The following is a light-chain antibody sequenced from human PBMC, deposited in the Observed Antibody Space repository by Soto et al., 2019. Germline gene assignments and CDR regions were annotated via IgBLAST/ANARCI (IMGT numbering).Light chain of an antibody. CDR2: EVN. V-gene: IGLV2-8*01. CDR1: SSDIGGYNY. Sequence: QSALTQPPSTSGSPGQSVSISCTGTSSDIGGYNYVSWYQQHPGKVPRLIIYEVNKRPSGVPDRFSGSKSGNTASLTVSGLQTEDEADYYCSSYADSTTLLFGGGTKLTVL. J-gene: IGLJ3*02. CDR3: SSYADSTTLL.